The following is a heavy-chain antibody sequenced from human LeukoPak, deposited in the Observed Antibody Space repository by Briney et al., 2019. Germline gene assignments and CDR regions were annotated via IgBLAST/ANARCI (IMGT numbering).Heavy chain of an antibody. CDR2: INHSGST. Sequence: PGGSLRLSCAASGFTFSSYEMNWVRQPPGKGLEWIGEINHSGSTNYNPSLKSRVTISVDTSKNQFSLKLSSVTAADTAVYYCARGSQSLGYCSGGSCRAKIFDYWGQGTLVTVSS. D-gene: IGHD2-15*01. CDR3: ARGSQSLGYCSGGSCRAKIFDY. CDR1: GFTFSSYE. J-gene: IGHJ4*02. V-gene: IGHV4-34*01.